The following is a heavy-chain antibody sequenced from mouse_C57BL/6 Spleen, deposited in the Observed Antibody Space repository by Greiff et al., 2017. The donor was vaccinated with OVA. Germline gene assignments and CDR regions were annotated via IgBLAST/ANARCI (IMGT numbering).Heavy chain of an antibody. CDR3: ARLGDYGSSPAWFAY. CDR2: IDPSDRET. V-gene: IGHV1-52*01. Sequence: QVQLQQPGAELVRPGSSVKLSCKASGYTFTSYWMHWVKQRPIQGLEWIGNIDPSDRETHYNQKFKDKATLTVDKSSSTAYMQLSSLTSEDSAVYYCARLGDYGSSPAWFAYWGQGTLVTVSA. CDR1: GYTFTSYW. J-gene: IGHJ3*01. D-gene: IGHD1-1*01.